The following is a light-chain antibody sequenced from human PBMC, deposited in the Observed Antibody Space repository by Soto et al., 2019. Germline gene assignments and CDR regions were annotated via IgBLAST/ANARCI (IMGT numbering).Light chain of an antibody. V-gene: IGKV1-5*01. CDR3: QQYNTLSGT. J-gene: IGKJ1*01. Sequence: DIQMTQSPSTLSASIGDRVTITCRASQSISYWLAWYRQRPGKAPQLLIYDASTLESGVPSRFSGSGFGTEFSLTISSLQPDDFASYYCQQYNTLSGTFGQGTKVDIK. CDR2: DAS. CDR1: QSISYW.